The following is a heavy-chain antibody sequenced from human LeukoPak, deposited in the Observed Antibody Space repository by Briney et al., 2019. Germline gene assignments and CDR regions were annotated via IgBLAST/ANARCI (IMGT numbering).Heavy chain of an antibody. V-gene: IGHV3-33*06. CDR2: IWYDGSNK. CDR3: AKEGQLVRYGMDV. Sequence: GGSLRLSCAASGFTFSNYAMSWVRQAPGKGLEWVAVIWYDGSNKYYADSVKGRFTISRDNSKNTLYLQMNSLRAEDTAVYYCAKEGQLVRYGMDVWGQGTTVTVSS. J-gene: IGHJ6*02. D-gene: IGHD6-6*01. CDR1: GFTFSNYA.